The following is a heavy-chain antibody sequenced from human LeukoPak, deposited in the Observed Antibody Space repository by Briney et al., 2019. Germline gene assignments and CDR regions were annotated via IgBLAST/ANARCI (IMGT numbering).Heavy chain of an antibody. CDR1: GFTFSRYG. D-gene: IGHD4-17*01. CDR3: AKGLYNYGDYGPFDY. Sequence: GRSLRLSCAASGFTFSRYGIHWVRQAPAKGLEWVALISYDGSNKFYADSVRGRFTISRDNSKNTLYLQMNSLRAEDTAVYYCAKGLYNYGDYGPFDYWGQGTLVTVSS. J-gene: IGHJ4*02. CDR2: ISYDGSNK. V-gene: IGHV3-30*18.